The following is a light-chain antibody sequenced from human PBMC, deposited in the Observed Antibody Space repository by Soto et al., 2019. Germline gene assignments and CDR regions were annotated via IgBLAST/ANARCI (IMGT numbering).Light chain of an antibody. CDR2: EVN. CDR3: TSYTSSNTFV. CDR1: SSDVGSYDR. J-gene: IGLJ1*01. Sequence: QSVLTQPPSVSGSPGQSVTISCTGTSSDVGSYDRVSWYQQPPGTAPKLMIYEVNNRPSGVPDRFSGSKSGNTASLTISGLQAEDAADYYCTSYTSSNTFVFGTGTKLTVL. V-gene: IGLV2-18*02.